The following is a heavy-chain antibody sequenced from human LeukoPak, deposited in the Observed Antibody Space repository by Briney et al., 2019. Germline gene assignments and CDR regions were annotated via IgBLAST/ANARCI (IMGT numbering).Heavy chain of an antibody. D-gene: IGHD3-10*01. V-gene: IGHV3-7*01. CDR2: IKQDGSEK. Sequence: QSGGSLRLSCAASGFTFSSYWMSWVRQAPGKGLEWVANIKQDGSEKYYVDSVKGRFTISRDNAKNTLYLQMNSLRAEDTAVYYCARSSRSGWFDPWGQGTLVTVSS. CDR1: GFTFSSYW. J-gene: IGHJ5*02. CDR3: ARSSRSGWFDP.